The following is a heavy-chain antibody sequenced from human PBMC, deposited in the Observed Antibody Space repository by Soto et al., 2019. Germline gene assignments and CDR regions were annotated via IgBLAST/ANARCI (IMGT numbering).Heavy chain of an antibody. J-gene: IGHJ4*02. V-gene: IGHV1-3*01. D-gene: IGHD4-4*01. CDR2: INAGNGDT. Sequence: QVQVVQSGAEVKKPGASVKVSCKTSGYIFTSYAMHWVRQAPGQRLEWMGWINAGNGDTKYSQKFQGRVTITRDTSANTAFMELSSLRSEDTAIYYCARELQGLYYCDLWGQGTLVTVSS. CDR3: ARELQGLYYCDL. CDR1: GYIFTSYA.